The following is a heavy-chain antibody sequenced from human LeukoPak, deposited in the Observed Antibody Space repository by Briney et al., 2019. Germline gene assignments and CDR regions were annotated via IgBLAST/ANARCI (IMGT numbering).Heavy chain of an antibody. V-gene: IGHV4-59*12. CDR1: GGSFSSYY. CDR3: ARGPYGDYVEGYYYMDV. Sequence: SETLSLTCAVYGGSFSSYYWSWIRQPPGKGLEWIGYIYYSGSTNYNPSLKSRVTISVDTSKNQFSLKLSSVTAADTAVYYCARGPYGDYVEGYYYMDVWGKGTTVTVSS. J-gene: IGHJ6*03. CDR2: IYYSGST. D-gene: IGHD4-17*01.